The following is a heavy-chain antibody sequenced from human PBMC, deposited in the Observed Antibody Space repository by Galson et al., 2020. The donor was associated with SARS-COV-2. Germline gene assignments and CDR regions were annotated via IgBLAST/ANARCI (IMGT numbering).Heavy chain of an antibody. CDR1: GGSFSGYY. V-gene: IGHV4-34*01. D-gene: IGHD3-9*01. CDR3: ARISGYYDILTGYYGMDV. CDR2: INHSGST. Sequence: SQTLSLTCAVYGGSFSGYYWSWIRQPPGKGLEWIREINHSGSTNYNPSLKSRVTISVDTSKNQFSLKLSSVTAADTAVYYCARISGYYDILTGYYGMDVWGQGTTVTVSS. J-gene: IGHJ6*02.